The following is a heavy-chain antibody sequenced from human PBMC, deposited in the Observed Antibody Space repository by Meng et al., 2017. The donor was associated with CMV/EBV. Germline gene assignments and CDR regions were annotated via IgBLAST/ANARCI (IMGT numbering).Heavy chain of an antibody. D-gene: IGHD3-16*01. CDR3: TREPVWGSYYYYYYGMDV. J-gene: IGHJ6*02. CDR1: GFTFGDYA. V-gene: IGHV3-49*04. Sequence: GESLKISCTASGFTFGDYAMSWVRQAPGKGLEWVGFIRSKAYGGTTEYAASVKGRFTISRDDSKSIAYLQMNSLKTEDTAVYYCTREPVWGSYYYYYYGMDVWGQGTTVTVSS. CDR2: IRSKAYGGTT.